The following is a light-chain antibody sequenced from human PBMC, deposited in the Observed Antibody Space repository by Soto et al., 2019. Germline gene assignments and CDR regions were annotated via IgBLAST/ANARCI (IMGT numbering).Light chain of an antibody. CDR1: SSNIGNNY. CDR3: GTWDSSLSAGL. V-gene: IGLV1-51*01. CDR2: DDT. J-gene: IGLJ1*01. Sequence: QSVLTQPPSVSAAPEQKVTISCSGSSSNIGNNYVSWYQQLPGTAPKLLIYDDTKRPSGIPDRFSASKSATSAALDITGLQTGDEADYYCGTWDSSLSAGLFGTGTKVTVL.